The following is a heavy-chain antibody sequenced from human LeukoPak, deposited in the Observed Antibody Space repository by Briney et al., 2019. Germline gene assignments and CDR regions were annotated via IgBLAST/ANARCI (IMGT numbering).Heavy chain of an antibody. D-gene: IGHD6-19*01. CDR1: GGSFSGYY. V-gene: IGHV4-34*01. CDR3: ARGALAVAVDY. Sequence: PSETLSLTCAVYGGSFSGYYWSWIRQPLGKGLEWIGDINHSGSTNYNPSLKSRVTISVDTSKNQFSLKLSAVTAADTAVYYCARGALAVAVDYWGRGTLVTVSS. J-gene: IGHJ4*02. CDR2: INHSGST.